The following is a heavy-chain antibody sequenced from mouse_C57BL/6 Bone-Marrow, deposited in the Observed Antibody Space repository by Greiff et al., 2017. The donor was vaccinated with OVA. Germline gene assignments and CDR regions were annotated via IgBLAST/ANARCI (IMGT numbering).Heavy chain of an antibody. V-gene: IGHV1-81*01. CDR2: IYPRSGNT. J-gene: IGHJ3*01. D-gene: IGHD1-1*01. CDR1: GYTFTSYG. Sequence: QVQLKESGAELARPGASVKLSCKASGYTFTSYGISWVKQRTGQGLEWIGEIYPRSGNTYYNEKFKGKATLTADKSSSTAYMELRSLTSEDSAVYFCAIITTVGFAYWGQGTLVTVSA. CDR3: AIITTVGFAY.